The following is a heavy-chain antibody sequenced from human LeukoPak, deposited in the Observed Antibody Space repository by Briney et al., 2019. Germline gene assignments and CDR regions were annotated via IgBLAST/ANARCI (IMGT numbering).Heavy chain of an antibody. D-gene: IGHD6-19*01. J-gene: IGHJ4*02. CDR2: ISSGGSTI. Sequence: GGSLRLSCAVSGFTFSDYYMSWIRQAPGKGLEWVSYISSGGSTISHADSVKGRFTISRDNAENSLYLQMNSLRAEDTAVYYCARGGSGWQQIDYWGQGTLVTVS. V-gene: IGHV3-11*01. CDR3: ARGGSGWQQIDY. CDR1: GFTFSDYY.